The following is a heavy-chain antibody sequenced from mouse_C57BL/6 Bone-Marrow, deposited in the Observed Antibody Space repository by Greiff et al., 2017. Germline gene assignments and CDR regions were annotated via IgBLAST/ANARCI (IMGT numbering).Heavy chain of an antibody. CDR3: TREDYDGAWFAY. CDR2: IYPGNSDT. V-gene: IGHV1-5*01. CDR1: GYTFTSYW. D-gene: IGHD2-4*01. J-gene: IGHJ3*01. Sequence: VQLQQSGTVLARPGASVKMSCKTSGYTFTSYWMHWVKQRPGQGLEWIGAIYPGNSDTSYNQKFKGKAKLTAVTSASTAYMELSSLTNEDSAVYYCTREDYDGAWFAYWGQGTLVTVSA.